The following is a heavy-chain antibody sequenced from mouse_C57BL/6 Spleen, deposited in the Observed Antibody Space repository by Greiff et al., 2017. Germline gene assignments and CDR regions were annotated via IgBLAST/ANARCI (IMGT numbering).Heavy chain of an antibody. J-gene: IGHJ2*01. CDR2: INYDGSST. Sequence: EVQRVESEGGLVQPGSSMKLSCTASGFTFSDYYMAWVRQVPEKGLEWVANINYDGSSTYYLDSLKSRFIIPRDNAKNILYLQMSSLKSEDTATYYCARDGYYVGFDYWGQGTTLTVSS. CDR3: ARDGYYVGFDY. CDR1: GFTFSDYY. D-gene: IGHD2-3*01. V-gene: IGHV5-16*01.